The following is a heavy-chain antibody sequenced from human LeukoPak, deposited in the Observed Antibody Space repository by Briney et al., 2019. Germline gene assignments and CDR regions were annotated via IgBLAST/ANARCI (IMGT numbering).Heavy chain of an antibody. V-gene: IGHV4-61*02. Sequence: SQTLSLTCTVSSGSISSSNYYWSWIRQPAGKGLEWIGRISTIGSTNYNPSLKSRVTISVDTSKNQFSLKLSSVTAADTAVYYCARNLGYSGSWYVRWGQGTLVTVSS. CDR2: ISTIGST. CDR1: SGSISSSNYY. CDR3: ARNLGYSGSWYVR. D-gene: IGHD6-13*01. J-gene: IGHJ4*02.